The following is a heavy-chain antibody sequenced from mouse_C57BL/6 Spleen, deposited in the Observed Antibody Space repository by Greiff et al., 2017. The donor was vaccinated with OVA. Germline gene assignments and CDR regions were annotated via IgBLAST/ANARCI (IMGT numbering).Heavy chain of an antibody. Sequence: QVQLQQPGAELVRPGSSVKLSCKASGYTFTSYWMDWVKQRPGQGLEWIGNIYPSDSETHDNQKFKDKATLTVDKASSTAYMQLSSLTSEDSAVYYCARGDSSGYYFDYWGQGTTLTVSS. J-gene: IGHJ2*01. CDR2: IYPSDSET. D-gene: IGHD3-2*02. CDR1: GYTFTSYW. CDR3: ARGDSSGYYFDY. V-gene: IGHV1-61*01.